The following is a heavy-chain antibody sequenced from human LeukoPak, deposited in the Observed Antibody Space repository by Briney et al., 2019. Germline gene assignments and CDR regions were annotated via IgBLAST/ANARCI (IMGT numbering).Heavy chain of an antibody. V-gene: IGHV4-39*07. CDR2: IYYSGST. CDR3: ATLGRYFDQFDY. J-gene: IGHJ4*02. CDR1: GGSISSGSYY. Sequence: PSETLSLTCTVSGGSISSGSYYWGWIRQPPGKGLEWIGSIYYSGSTYYNPSLKSRVTISVDTSKNQFSLKLSSVTAADTAVYYCATLGRYFDQFDYWGQGTLVTVSS. D-gene: IGHD3-9*01.